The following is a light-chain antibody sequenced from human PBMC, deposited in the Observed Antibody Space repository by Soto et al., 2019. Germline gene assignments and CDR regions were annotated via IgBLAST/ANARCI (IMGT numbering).Light chain of an antibody. Sequence: QTVVTQEPSFSVSPGGTITLTCGLSSGSVSTNNHPSWYQQTPGQAPRTLIYNTNTRSSGVPDRFSGSILGNEAALTITGAQADDECYYYCLLYVFSGIYRVFGGGTKLTVL. V-gene: IGLV8-61*01. CDR1: SGSVSTNNH. CDR2: NTN. J-gene: IGLJ3*02. CDR3: LLYVFSGIYRV.